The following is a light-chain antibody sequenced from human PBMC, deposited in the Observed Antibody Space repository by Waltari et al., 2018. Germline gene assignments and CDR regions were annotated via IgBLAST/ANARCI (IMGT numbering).Light chain of an antibody. CDR2: AAS. CDR3: QQYGGSPPT. V-gene: IGKV3-20*01. CDR1: QTVTSNY. J-gene: IGKJ1*01. Sequence: EIVLTQSPGTLSLSPGERATLPCRASQTVTSNYLAWYQQKPGQAPRLLIYAASKRPTGIPDRFSGSGSGTDFSLTINRLEPEDFAVYSCQQYGGSPPTFGQGTKVEIK.